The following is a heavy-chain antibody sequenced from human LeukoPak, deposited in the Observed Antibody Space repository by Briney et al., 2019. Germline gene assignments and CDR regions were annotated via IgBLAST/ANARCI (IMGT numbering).Heavy chain of an antibody. J-gene: IGHJ4*02. CDR3: VREGRSISVWCSGGSCYDFDY. D-gene: IGHD2-15*01. CDR1: GFTFNTYN. CDR2: ISSSKTDI. V-gene: IGHV3-21*01. Sequence: GGSLRLSCAASGFTFNTYNMNRVRQAPGKGLEWVSSISSSKTDIYYADSVRGRFTISRDNVKNSLYLQMNSLRAEDTAVYYCVREGRSISVWCSGGSCYDFDYWGQGTLVTVSS.